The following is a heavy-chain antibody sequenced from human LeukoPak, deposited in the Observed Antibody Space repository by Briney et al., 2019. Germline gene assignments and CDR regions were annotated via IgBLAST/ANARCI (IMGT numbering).Heavy chain of an antibody. V-gene: IGHV1-69*04. Sequence: SVKVSCKASGGTFSSYAISWVRQAPGQGLEWMGRIIPILGIAHYAQKFQGRVTITADKSTSTAYMELSSLRSEDTAVYYCASHGQAYCGGNCYFGYWGQGTLVTVSS. J-gene: IGHJ4*02. CDR1: GGTFSSYA. CDR3: ASHGQAYCGGNCYFGY. CDR2: IIPILGIA. D-gene: IGHD2-21*02.